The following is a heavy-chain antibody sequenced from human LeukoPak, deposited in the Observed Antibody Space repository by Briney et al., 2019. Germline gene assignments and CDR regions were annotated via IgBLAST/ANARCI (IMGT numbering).Heavy chain of an antibody. CDR1: RFAFSSYW. CDR2: IKQDGSEK. Sequence: PGGSLRLSCAASRFAFSSYWMSWVRQAPGKGLEWVANIKQDGSEKYYVDSVKGRFTISRDNAKNSLYLQMNSLRAEDTAVYYCARAEMANKGAFDIWGQGTMVTVSS. D-gene: IGHD5-24*01. V-gene: IGHV3-7*03. J-gene: IGHJ3*02. CDR3: ARAEMANKGAFDI.